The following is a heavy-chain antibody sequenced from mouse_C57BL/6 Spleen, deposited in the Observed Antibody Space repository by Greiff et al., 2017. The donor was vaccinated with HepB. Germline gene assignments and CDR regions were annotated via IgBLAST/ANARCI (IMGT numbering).Heavy chain of an antibody. CDR1: GYTFTSYW. J-gene: IGHJ3*01. CDR3: ARLGDYDDWFAY. CDR2: IHPNSGST. V-gene: IGHV1-64*01. Sequence: QVQLQQPGAELVKPGASVKLSCKASGYTFTSYWMHWVKQRPGQGLEWIGMIHPNSGSTNYNEKFKSKATLTVDKSSSTAYMQLSSLTSEDSAVYYCARLGDYDDWFAYWGQGTLVTVSA. D-gene: IGHD2-4*01.